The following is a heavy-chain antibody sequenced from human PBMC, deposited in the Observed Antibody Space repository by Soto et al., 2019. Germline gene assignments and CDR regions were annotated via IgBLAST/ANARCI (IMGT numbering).Heavy chain of an antibody. V-gene: IGHV3-30-3*01. CDR3: ARDSSRGRIGY. Sequence: QVQLVESGGGVVQPGRSLRLSCAASGFTFSSYAMHWVRQAPGKGLEWVAVISYDGSNKYYADSVKGRFTISRDNSKNTLYLQMNSLRAEDMAVYYCARDSSRGRIGYWGQGTLVTVSS. J-gene: IGHJ4*02. CDR2: ISYDGSNK. CDR1: GFTFSSYA. D-gene: IGHD6-13*01.